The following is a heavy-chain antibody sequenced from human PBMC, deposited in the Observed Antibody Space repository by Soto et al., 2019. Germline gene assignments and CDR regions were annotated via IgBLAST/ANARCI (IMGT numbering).Heavy chain of an antibody. CDR2: MNPNSGNT. Sequence: ASVKVSCKASGYTFTSYDINWVRQATGQGLEWMGWMNPNSGNTGYARKFQGRVTMTRNTSISTAYMELSSLRSEDTAVYYGARGPPVLWFGELFYYYGMDVWGQGTTVTVSS. CDR1: GYTFTSYD. V-gene: IGHV1-8*01. J-gene: IGHJ6*02. D-gene: IGHD3-10*01. CDR3: ARGPPVLWFGELFYYYGMDV.